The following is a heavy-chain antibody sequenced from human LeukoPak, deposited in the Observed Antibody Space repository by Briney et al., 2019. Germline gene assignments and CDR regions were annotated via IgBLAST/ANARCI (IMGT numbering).Heavy chain of an antibody. J-gene: IGHJ6*03. Sequence: GGSLRLSCAASGFTFSSYSMNWVRQAPGKGLEWASSISSSSSYIYYADSVKGRFTISRDNAKNSVYLQMNSLRAEDTAVYYCARVRGDKLFVYYYYYMDVWGKGTTVTVSS. CDR2: ISSSSSYI. CDR3: ARVRGDKLFVYYYYYMDV. CDR1: GFTFSSYS. D-gene: IGHD3-10*01. V-gene: IGHV3-21*01.